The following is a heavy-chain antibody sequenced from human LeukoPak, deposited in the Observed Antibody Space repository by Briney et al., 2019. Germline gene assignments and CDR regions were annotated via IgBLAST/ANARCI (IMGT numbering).Heavy chain of an antibody. CDR1: GFTFSSYS. CDR3: AKDFGQWLVRYYFDY. J-gene: IGHJ4*02. D-gene: IGHD6-19*01. V-gene: IGHV3-21*01. CDR2: ISSSSSYK. Sequence: GGSLRLSCVASGFTFSSYSMNWVRQAPGKGLEWVSSISSSSSYKYYTDSVKGRFTISRDNAKNTLYLQMNSLRAEDTAVYYCAKDFGQWLVRYYFDYWGQGTLVTVSS.